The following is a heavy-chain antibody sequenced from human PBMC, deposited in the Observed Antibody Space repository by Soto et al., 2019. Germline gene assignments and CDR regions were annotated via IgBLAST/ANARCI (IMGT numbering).Heavy chain of an antibody. J-gene: IGHJ4*02. CDR3: AKWEAPAALDY. V-gene: IGHV3-23*01. D-gene: IGHD2-2*01. Sequence: GESLKISCAASGFTFSSYAMSWVRQAPGKGLEWVSAISGSGGSTYYADSVKGRFTISRDNSKNTLYLQMNSLRAEDTAVYYCAKWEAPAALDYWGQGTLVTVSS. CDR1: GFTFSSYA. CDR2: ISGSGGST.